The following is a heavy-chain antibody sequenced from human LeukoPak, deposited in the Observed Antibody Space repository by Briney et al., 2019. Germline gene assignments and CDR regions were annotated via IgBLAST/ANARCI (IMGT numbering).Heavy chain of an antibody. CDR1: GGSISSSSYY. D-gene: IGHD5-12*01. Sequence: PSETLSLTCTVSGGSISSSSYYWGWIRQPPGKGLEWVGSIYYSGSTYYNPSLKSRVTISVDTSKNQFSLKLSSVTAADTAVYYCARAGDDVSYYYYYMDVWGKGTTVTVS. CDR2: IYYSGST. V-gene: IGHV4-39*07. CDR3: ARAGDDVSYYYYYMDV. J-gene: IGHJ6*03.